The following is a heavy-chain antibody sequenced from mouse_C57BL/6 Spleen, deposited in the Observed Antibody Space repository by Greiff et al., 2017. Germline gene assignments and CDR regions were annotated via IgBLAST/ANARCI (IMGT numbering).Heavy chain of an antibody. Sequence: QVHVKQSGAELVRPGSSVKLSCKASGYTFTSYWMHWVKQRPIQGLEWIGNIDPSDSETHYNQKFKDKATLTVDKSSSTAYMQLSSLTSEDSAVYYCARRHYGSSYEYFDVWGTGTTVTVSS. D-gene: IGHD1-1*01. J-gene: IGHJ1*03. CDR2: IDPSDSET. V-gene: IGHV1-52*01. CDR3: ARRHYGSSYEYFDV. CDR1: GYTFTSYW.